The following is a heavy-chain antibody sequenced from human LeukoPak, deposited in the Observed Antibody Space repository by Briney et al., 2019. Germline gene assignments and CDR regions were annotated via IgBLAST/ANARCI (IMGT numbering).Heavy chain of an antibody. CDR2: ISYSGTT. CDR1: SATISSSPYY. D-gene: IGHD3-10*01. CDR3: AANSPDYNTLGSSYKV. Sequence: SETLSLTCTVSSATISSSPYYWAWIRQSPWKGLEWIGTISYSGTTYYNPSFRSRVTISVDTSKNQFSLKVNSVTATDTAVYYCAANSPDYNTLGSSYKVWGQGILVTVSS. J-gene: IGHJ4*02. V-gene: IGHV4-39*01.